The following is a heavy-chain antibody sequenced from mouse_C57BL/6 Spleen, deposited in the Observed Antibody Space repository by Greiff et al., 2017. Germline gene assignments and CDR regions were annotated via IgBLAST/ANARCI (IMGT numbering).Heavy chain of an antibody. D-gene: IGHD2-1*01. V-gene: IGHV14-2*01. CDR3: APIYYGNYDYAMDY. CDR1: GFNITDYY. Sequence: VQLKQSGAELVKPGASVKLSCTASGFNITDYYMHWVKQRTEQGLAWIGRIDPEDGETKYAPKFQGKATITADTSANTAYLQLSSLTSEDTAVYYCAPIYYGNYDYAMDYWGQGTSVTVSS. J-gene: IGHJ4*01. CDR2: IDPEDGET.